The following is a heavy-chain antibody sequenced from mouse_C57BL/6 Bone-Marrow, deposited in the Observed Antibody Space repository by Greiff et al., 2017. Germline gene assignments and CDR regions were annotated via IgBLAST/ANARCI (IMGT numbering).Heavy chain of an antibody. CDR3: ARKGGYGNYVDY. CDR2: IYPGSGST. V-gene: IGHV1-55*01. D-gene: IGHD2-1*01. Sequence: QVQLQQPGAELVKPGASVKMSCKASGYTFTSYWITWVKQRPGQGLEWIGDIYPGSGSTNYNEKFKSKATLTVDTSSSTAYMQLSSLTSEDSAVYYCARKGGYGNYVDYWGQGTTLTVSS. J-gene: IGHJ2*01. CDR1: GYTFTSYW.